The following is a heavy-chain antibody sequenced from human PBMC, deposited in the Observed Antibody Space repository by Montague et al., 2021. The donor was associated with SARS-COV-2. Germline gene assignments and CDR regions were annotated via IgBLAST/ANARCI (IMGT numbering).Heavy chain of an antibody. V-gene: IGHV4-38-2*02. D-gene: IGHD6-19*01. CDR1: GFSISTGYY. CDR3: ARGSRQWLVRPPHYYYFDY. J-gene: IGHJ4*02. CDR2: INHSGST. Sequence: SETLSLTCTVSGFSISTGYYWGWIRQPPGKGLEWIGEINHSGSTXYNPSLKSRVTISVDTSKNQFSLKLSSVTAADTAVYYCARGSRQWLVRPPHYYYFDYWGQGVLVTVSS.